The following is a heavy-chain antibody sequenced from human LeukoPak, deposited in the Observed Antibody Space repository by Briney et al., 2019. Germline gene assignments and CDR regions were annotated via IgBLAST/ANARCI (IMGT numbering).Heavy chain of an antibody. CDR3: AKDGIAGADNSHFDK. D-gene: IGHD4-23*01. J-gene: IGHJ4*02. CDR1: GFTFSSYA. CDR2: LSNSGGST. Sequence: PGGSLRLSCATAGFTFSSYAMSWVRQAPGKGLEWVSGLSNSGGSTYYADSLKGRFTISRDNTKNTLYLQMNSLRAEDTAVYYCAKDGIAGADNSHFDKWGQGTLVTVSS. V-gene: IGHV3-23*01.